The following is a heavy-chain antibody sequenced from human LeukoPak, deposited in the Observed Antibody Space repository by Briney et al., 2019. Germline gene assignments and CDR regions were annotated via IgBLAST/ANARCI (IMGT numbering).Heavy chain of an antibody. CDR2: IYYSGST. Sequence: SQTLSLTCTVSGGSISSGGYYWSWIRQHPGKGLEWIGYIYYSGSTYYNPSLKSRGTISVHTSKNQFSLKLSSGTAADTAVYYCARARRRYSYGEYFQHWGQGTLGTVSS. J-gene: IGHJ1*01. V-gene: IGHV4-31*03. CDR1: GGSISSGGYY. CDR3: ARARRRYSYGEYFQH. D-gene: IGHD5-18*01.